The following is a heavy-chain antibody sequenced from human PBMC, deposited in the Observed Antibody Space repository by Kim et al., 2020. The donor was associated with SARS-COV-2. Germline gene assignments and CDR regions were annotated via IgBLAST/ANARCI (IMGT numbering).Heavy chain of an antibody. V-gene: IGHV2-5*01. J-gene: IGHJ4*02. D-gene: IGHD1-20*01. Sequence: KRYSPSLKSRLTITKDTSKNQVVLTLANLDPVDTATYYCAHPVNSAESFDYWGRGTLVTVSA. CDR3: AHPVNSAESFDY. CDR2: K.